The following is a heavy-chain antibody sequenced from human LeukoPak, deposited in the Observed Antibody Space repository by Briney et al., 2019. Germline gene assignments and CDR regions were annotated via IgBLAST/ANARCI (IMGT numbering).Heavy chain of an antibody. Sequence: GGSLRLSCAASGFTFSSYSINWVRQAPGKGLEWVSSISSSSSYIYYADSVKGRFTISRENFKNTLSLQMNSLRAEDTALYYCARDLSYSSGWSDYWGQGTLVTVSS. J-gene: IGHJ4*02. CDR1: GFTFSSYS. V-gene: IGHV3-21*04. CDR2: ISSSSSYI. D-gene: IGHD6-13*01. CDR3: ARDLSYSSGWSDY.